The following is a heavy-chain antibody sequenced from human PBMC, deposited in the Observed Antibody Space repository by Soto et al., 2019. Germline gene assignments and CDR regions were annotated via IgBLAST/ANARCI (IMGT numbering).Heavy chain of an antibody. V-gene: IGHV3-33*01. Sequence: QVQLVESGGGVVQPGRSLRLSCAASGFTFSSYGMHWVRQAPGKGLEWVAVIWYDGSNKYYADSVKGRFTISRDNSKNTLYLQMNSLRAEDTAVYYCASGEYYYGSGGLDFWGQGTLVTVSP. CDR1: GFTFSSYG. CDR3: ASGEYYYGSGGLDF. CDR2: IWYDGSNK. J-gene: IGHJ4*02. D-gene: IGHD3-10*01.